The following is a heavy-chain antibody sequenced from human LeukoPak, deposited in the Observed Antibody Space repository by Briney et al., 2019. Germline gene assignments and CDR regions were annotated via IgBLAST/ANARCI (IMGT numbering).Heavy chain of an antibody. J-gene: IGHJ4*02. CDR1: GFTFSRSA. Sequence: GGSLRLSCAASGFTFSRSAMHWMRQSPGKGLEWVAVISYDGSSECYADSVKGRFTISRDNSKNTLYLQMNSLRAEDTAVYYCARRVGADYFDYWGQGTLVTVSS. D-gene: IGHD2-2*01. V-gene: IGHV3-30-3*01. CDR3: ARRVGADYFDY. CDR2: ISYDGSSE.